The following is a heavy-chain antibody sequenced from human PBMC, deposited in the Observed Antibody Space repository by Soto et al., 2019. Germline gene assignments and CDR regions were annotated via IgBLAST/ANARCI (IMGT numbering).Heavy chain of an antibody. CDR1: GDSFSSYA. CDR3: ATGSNSYETSALAY. D-gene: IGHD3-22*01. J-gene: IGHJ4*02. CDR2: IIPIFGTP. V-gene: IGHV1-69*01. Sequence: QVQLVQSVAEVKKPGSWVKVSCKASGDSFSSYAISWVRQAPGHGLEWMGRIIPIFGTPNYAQRVEGRVTITAADSTSTANLDLSTLRSDDTAVYYCATGSNSYETSALAYWGQGTLVTVSS.